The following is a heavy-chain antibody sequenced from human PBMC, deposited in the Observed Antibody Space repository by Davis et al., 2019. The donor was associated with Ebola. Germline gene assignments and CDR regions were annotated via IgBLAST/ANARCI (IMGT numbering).Heavy chain of an antibody. D-gene: IGHD3-22*01. CDR1: GGTFSSYT. V-gene: IGHV1-69*13. CDR2: IIPMFGTA. J-gene: IGHJ4*02. Sequence: SVKVSCKASGGTFSSYTIDWVRQAPGQGLEWMGGIIPMFGTAKYAQKFQGRVTITADESMSTAYMDLSSLRSEDTAVYYCARGPGESSGYYYFYWGQGTLVTVSS. CDR3: ARGPGESSGYYYFY.